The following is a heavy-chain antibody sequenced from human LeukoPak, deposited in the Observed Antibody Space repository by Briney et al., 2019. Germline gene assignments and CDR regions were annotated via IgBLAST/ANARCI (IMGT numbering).Heavy chain of an antibody. V-gene: IGHV3-64*04. CDR2: ISSDGGST. CDR1: GFTFSSYT. CDR3: AKTHSSGWYFDY. J-gene: IGHJ4*02. D-gene: IGHD6-19*01. Sequence: GGSLRLSCSASGFTFSSYTMHWVRQAPGKGLEYVSVISSDGGSTYYADSVKGRFTISRDNSKNTLYLQMNSLRAEDTAVYYCAKTHSSGWYFDYWGQGTLVTVSS.